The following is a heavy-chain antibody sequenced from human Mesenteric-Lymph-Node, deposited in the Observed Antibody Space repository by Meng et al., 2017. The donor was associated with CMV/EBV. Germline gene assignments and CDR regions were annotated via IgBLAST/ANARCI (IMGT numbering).Heavy chain of an antibody. Sequence: GESLKISCVASGFTFSSYAMTWVRQAPGKGLEWVSIITGSGGSTYYADSVKSRFIISRDDSKNTLYLQMNSLRVEDTTVYYCATLSIIGVDVDYWGQGTLVTVSS. V-gene: IGHV3-23*01. J-gene: IGHJ4*02. CDR2: ITGSGGST. D-gene: IGHD3-3*01. CDR3: ATLSIIGVDVDY. CDR1: GFTFSSYA.